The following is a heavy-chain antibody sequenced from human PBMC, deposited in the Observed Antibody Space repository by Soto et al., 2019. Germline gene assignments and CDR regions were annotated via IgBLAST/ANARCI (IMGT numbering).Heavy chain of an antibody. V-gene: IGHV3-21*01. CDR1: GFTFSSYS. CDR3: ARVVQEPYGMDV. J-gene: IGHJ6*02. D-gene: IGHD3-10*01. CDR2: ISSSSSYT. Sequence: EVQLVESGGGLVKPGGSLRLSCAASGFTFSSYSMNWVRQAPGKGLEWVSSISSSSSYTNYADSVKGRFTISRDNAKNSLYLQMNSLRAEDTAVYYCARVVQEPYGMDVWGQGTTVTVSS.